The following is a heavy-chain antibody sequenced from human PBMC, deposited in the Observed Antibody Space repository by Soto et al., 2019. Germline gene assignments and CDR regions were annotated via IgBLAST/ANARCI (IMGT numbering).Heavy chain of an antibody. CDR2: ISSRYNYI. D-gene: IGHD4-17*01. J-gene: IGHJ2*01. Sequence: EVQLVESGGGLVKPGGSLRLSCAASGFTFSFYGMNWVRQTPGKGLEWVSSISSRYNYIYYADSVRGRFTISRDNAKNSLYLQLNSLRAEDTAVYYCARDPTTVTPELAWYVALWGRGTLVSVSS. CDR1: GFTFSFYG. CDR3: ARDPTTVTPELAWYVAL. V-gene: IGHV3-21*01.